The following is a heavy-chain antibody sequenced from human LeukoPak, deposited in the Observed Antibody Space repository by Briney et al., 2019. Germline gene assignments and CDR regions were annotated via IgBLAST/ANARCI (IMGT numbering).Heavy chain of an antibody. D-gene: IGHD2-15*01. CDR1: GGSISSGDYY. CDR2: IDYSRSA. Sequence: KSSETLSLTCTVSGGSISSGDYYWRCVRQPPGKGLGWIGYIDYSRSAYYSPSLKSRVTISVDTSKNQFSLKLSSVTAADTAVYYCARDPSKYCSGGSCYSGDDFDIWGQGTMVTVSS. CDR3: ARDPSKYCSGGSCYSGDDFDI. V-gene: IGHV4-30-4*01. J-gene: IGHJ3*02.